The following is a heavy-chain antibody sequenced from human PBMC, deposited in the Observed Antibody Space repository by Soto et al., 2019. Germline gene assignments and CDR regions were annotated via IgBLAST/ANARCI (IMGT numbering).Heavy chain of an antibody. CDR2: IYYSGST. CDR1: GGSISSGGYY. J-gene: IGHJ5*02. V-gene: IGHV4-31*03. CDR3: ARGTVVVVAATLLLFDP. Sequence: QVQLQESGPGLVKPSQTLSLTCTVSGGSISSGGYYWSWIRQHPGKGLEGIGYIYYSGSTYYNPSLQGRVTISVDKYKNQFSLKLSYVTAADTAVYYCARGTVVVVAATLLLFDPWGQGTLVTVSS. D-gene: IGHD2-15*01.